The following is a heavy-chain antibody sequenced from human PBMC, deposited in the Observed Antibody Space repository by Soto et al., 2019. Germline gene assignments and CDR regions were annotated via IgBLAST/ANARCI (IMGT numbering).Heavy chain of an antibody. D-gene: IGHD3-10*01. J-gene: IGHJ6*02. CDR1: GGTFSSYA. CDR2: IIPIFCTA. Sequence: QVQLVQSGAEVKKPGSSVKVSCKASGGTFSSYAISWVRQAPGQGLEWMGGIIPIFCTANYAQKFQGRVTITADESTSTAYMELRSLRSEDTAVYYCARDPHYYYGSGSYCEPPICAGMDVWGQGTTVTVSS. V-gene: IGHV1-69*01. CDR3: ARDPHYYYGSGSYCEPPICAGMDV.